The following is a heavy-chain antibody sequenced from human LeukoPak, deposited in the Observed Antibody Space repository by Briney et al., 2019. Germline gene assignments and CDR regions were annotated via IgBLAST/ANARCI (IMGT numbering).Heavy chain of an antibody. V-gene: IGHV3-30*04. Sequence: QPGGTLRLSCAASGFTFSSYVMHWVRQAPGKGLEWVAIISYDGSNEYYADSVKGRFTISRDNSKNTLYLQMNSLRAEDTAVYYCAKHLRGSGSYYPPYYMDVWGKGTTVTISS. CDR3: AKHLRGSGSYYPPYYMDV. CDR2: ISYDGSNE. CDR1: GFTFSSYV. J-gene: IGHJ6*03. D-gene: IGHD3-10*01.